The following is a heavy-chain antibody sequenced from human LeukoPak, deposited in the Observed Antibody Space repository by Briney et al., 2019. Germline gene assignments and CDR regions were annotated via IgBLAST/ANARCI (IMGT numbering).Heavy chain of an antibody. D-gene: IGHD6-6*01. CDR2: INPNSGGT. J-gene: IGHJ4*02. CDR1: GYTFTGYY. V-gene: IGHV1-2*02. CDR3: ARGIAARRWFDY. Sequence: WASVKVSCKASGYTFTGYYMHWVRQAPGQGPEWIGWINPNSGGTNYAQKFQGRVTMTRDTSISTAYMELSRLRSDDTAVYYCARGIAARRWFDYWGQGTLVTVSS.